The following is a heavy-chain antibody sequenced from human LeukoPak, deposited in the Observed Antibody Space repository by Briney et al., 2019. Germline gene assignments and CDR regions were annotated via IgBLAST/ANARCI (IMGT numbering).Heavy chain of an antibody. CDR3: ARSFTSSGVLPAAMEY. Sequence: ASVKVSCKASGYTFTSYYIHWVRQAPGQGLEWMGIISPSGGSTSYAQKFQGRVTMTRDTSTSTVYMELSSPRSEDTAVYYCARSFTSSGVLPAAMEYWGQGTLVTVSS. CDR1: GYTFTSYY. J-gene: IGHJ4*02. D-gene: IGHD2-2*01. V-gene: IGHV1-46*01. CDR2: ISPSGGST.